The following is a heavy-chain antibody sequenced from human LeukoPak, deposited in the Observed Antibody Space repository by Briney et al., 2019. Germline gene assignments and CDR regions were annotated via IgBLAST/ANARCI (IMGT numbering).Heavy chain of an antibody. CDR1: RGSISGSIRSYY. D-gene: IGHD5-12*01. CDR2: ISSSGSV. Sequence: SETLSLTCTVSRGSISGSIRSYYWSWLRQPPGKGLEWIGYISSSGSVNDNPSLKSRVTVSVDTSKNQFFLNLSSVSAADTAVYYCARTPLGYSGAYYFDYWGQGTLVTVSP. J-gene: IGHJ4*02. V-gene: IGHV4-4*09. CDR3: ARTPLGYSGAYYFDY.